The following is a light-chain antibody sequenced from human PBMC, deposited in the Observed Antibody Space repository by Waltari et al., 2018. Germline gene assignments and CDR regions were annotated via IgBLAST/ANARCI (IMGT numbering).Light chain of an antibody. V-gene: IGKV3D-15*01. CDR2: GVS. J-gene: IGKJ4*01. CDR1: QRFRSN. Sequence: EIVMTQSPATLSVSPGERAPLSCRASQRFRSNYLAWYQQKPGQAPRLLIYGVSTRATGIPDRFSGSGSGTDFTLTISSLQSEDFAVYYCQHYTNWPLTFGGGTKVEIK. CDR3: QHYTNWPLT.